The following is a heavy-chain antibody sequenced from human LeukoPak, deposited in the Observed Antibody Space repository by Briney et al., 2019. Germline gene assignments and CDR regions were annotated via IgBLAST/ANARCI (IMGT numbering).Heavy chain of an antibody. D-gene: IGHD3-16*01. CDR3: ARSGAEITRLYDY. CDR2: ISGSGGST. Sequence: GGSLRLSCAASGFTFSSYAMSWVRQAPGKGLEWVSAISGSGGSTYYADSVKGRFTISRDNSKNTLYLQMNSLRAEDTAVYYCARSGAEITRLYDYWGQGTLVTVSS. V-gene: IGHV3-23*01. CDR1: GFTFSSYA. J-gene: IGHJ4*02.